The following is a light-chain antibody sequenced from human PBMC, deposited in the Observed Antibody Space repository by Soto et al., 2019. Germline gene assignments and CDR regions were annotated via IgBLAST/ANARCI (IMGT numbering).Light chain of an antibody. CDR1: QSIDNW. CDR2: DAS. J-gene: IGKJ2*01. Sequence: DIQMTQSPSPLSASIGDRVTITCRASQSIDNWLAWYQQKPGKAPQLLIYDASRVKTGVPSTFTASGSGTEFTLTINTLQADDSATYFCQHYNGYPYTFGPGTKVEIK. V-gene: IGKV1-5*01. CDR3: QHYNGYPYT.